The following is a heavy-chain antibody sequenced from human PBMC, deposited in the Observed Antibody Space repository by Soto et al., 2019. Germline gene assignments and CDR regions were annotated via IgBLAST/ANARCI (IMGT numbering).Heavy chain of an antibody. V-gene: IGHV3-30*18. D-gene: IGHD5-12*01. CDR1: GFTFSSYG. CDR2: ISYDGSNK. CDR3: AKDGKYSGYDAHFDY. J-gene: IGHJ4*02. Sequence: GSLRLSCAASGFTFSSYGMHWVRQAPGKGLEWVAVISYDGSNKYYADSVKGRFTISRDNSKNTLYLQMNSLRAEDTAVYYCAKDGKYSGYDAHFDYWGQGTLVTVSS.